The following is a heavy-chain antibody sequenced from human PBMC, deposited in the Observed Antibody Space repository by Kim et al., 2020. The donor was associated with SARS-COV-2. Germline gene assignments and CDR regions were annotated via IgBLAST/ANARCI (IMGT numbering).Heavy chain of an antibody. D-gene: IGHD6-19*01. Sequence: SETLSLTCAVYGGSFSGYYWSWIRQPPGKGLEWIGEINHSGSTNYNPSLKSRVTISVDTSKNQFSLKLSSVTAADTAVYYCAREGSGWYTAFDIWGQGTMVTVSS. V-gene: IGHV4-34*01. CDR2: INHSGST. CDR3: AREGSGWYTAFDI. CDR1: GGSFSGYY. J-gene: IGHJ3*02.